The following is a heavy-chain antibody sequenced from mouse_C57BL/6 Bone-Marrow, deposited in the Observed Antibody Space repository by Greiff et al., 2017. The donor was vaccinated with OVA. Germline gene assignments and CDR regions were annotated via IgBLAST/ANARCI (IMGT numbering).Heavy chain of an antibody. CDR3: ARGDYGSPWFAY. J-gene: IGHJ3*01. Sequence: EVQLVESGGGLVKPGGSLKLSCAASGFTFSSYAMSWVRQTPEKRLEWVATISDGGSYTYYPDNVKGRFTISRDNAKNNLYLQMSHLKSEDTAMYYCARGDYGSPWFAYWGQGTLVTVSA. V-gene: IGHV5-4*01. CDR1: GFTFSSYA. CDR2: ISDGGSYT. D-gene: IGHD1-1*01.